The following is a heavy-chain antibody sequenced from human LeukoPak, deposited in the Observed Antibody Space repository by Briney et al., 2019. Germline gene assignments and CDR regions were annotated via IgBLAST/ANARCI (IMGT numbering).Heavy chain of an antibody. Sequence: ASVKVSCKASGGTFSSYAISWVRQAPGQGLEWMGRIIPILGIANYAQKFQGRVTITADKSTSTAYMELSSLRSEDTAVYYCARDTAITMIVVVMGLDYWGQGTLVTVSS. CDR1: GGTFSSYA. CDR2: IIPILGIA. V-gene: IGHV1-69*04. CDR3: ARDTAITMIVVVMGLDY. D-gene: IGHD3-22*01. J-gene: IGHJ4*02.